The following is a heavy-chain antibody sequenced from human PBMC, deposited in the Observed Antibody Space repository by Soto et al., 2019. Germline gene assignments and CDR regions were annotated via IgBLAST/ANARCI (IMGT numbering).Heavy chain of an antibody. V-gene: IGHV4-59*01. CDR2: IYYSGST. CDR1: GGSISSYY. CDR3: ARVLFGERGVLKDVIDY. J-gene: IGHJ4*02. Sequence: SETLSLTCTVSGGSISSYYWSWIRQPPGKGLEWIGYIYYSGSTNYNPSLKSRVTISVDTSKNQFSLKLSSVTAADTAVYYCARVLFGERGVLKDVIDYWGQGTLVTVSS. D-gene: IGHD3-10*02.